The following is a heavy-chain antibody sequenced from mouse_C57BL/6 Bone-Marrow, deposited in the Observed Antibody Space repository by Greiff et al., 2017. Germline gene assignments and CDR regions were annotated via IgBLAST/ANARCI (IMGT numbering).Heavy chain of an antibody. D-gene: IGHD3-2*02. CDR3: ARRQLKPWFAY. CDR1: GYTFTSYG. J-gene: IGHJ3*01. V-gene: IGHV1-81*01. CDR2: IYPRSGNT. Sequence: QVQLQQSGAELARPGASVKLSCKASGYTFTSYGISWVKQRTGQGLEWIGEIYPRSGNTYYNEKFKGKATLTADKSSSTAYLELRSLTSEDSAVYFCARRQLKPWFAYWGQGNLVTVSA.